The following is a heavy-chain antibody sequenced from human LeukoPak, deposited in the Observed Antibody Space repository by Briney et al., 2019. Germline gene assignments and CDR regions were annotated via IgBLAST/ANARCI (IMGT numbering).Heavy chain of an antibody. CDR3: ARRYCSSTTCWWFDP. V-gene: IGHV5-51*01. D-gene: IGHD2-2*01. Sequence: GESLKISCRGSGYTFASYWIGWVRQMPGKGLEWMGIIYPGDSDTRYSPSFQGQVIISVDKSISTAYLQWSSLKASDTAMYYCARRYCSSTTCWWFDPWGQGTLVTVSS. J-gene: IGHJ5*02. CDR2: IYPGDSDT. CDR1: GYTFASYW.